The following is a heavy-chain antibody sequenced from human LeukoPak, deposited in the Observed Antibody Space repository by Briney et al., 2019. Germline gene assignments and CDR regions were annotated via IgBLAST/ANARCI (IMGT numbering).Heavy chain of an antibody. J-gene: IGHJ4*02. CDR1: GGTSNSHD. CDR3: ATPNDGGGYQWGHFFAF. CDR2: IIPNLGTT. D-gene: IGHD3-22*01. Sequence: GASVKVSCKASGGTSNSHDISWIRQAPGKGLEWMGRIIPNLGTTNHAQNIHDRVTPTADKYTHTAYKVLTSPASDAAADSCCATPNDGGGYQWGHFFAFWGEGTLVTVSS. V-gene: IGHV1-69*04.